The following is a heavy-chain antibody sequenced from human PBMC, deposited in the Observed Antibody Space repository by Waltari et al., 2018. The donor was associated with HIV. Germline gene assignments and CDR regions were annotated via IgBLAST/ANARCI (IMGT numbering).Heavy chain of an antibody. V-gene: IGHV3-23*01. CDR2: ISGSGGST. CDR1: GFTFSSHA. CDR3: ARVRGGGNQDYWHFYNMDV. Sequence: EVQLLESGGGLVQPGGSLRLSCAASGFTFSSHAMTWVRQAQGKGLEWVSGISGSGGSTYYADSVKGRFTFSWDKPKNTLFLQMNNLRVDDTAVYHCARVRGGGNQDYWHFYNMDVWGQGTTVAVSS. D-gene: IGHD2-15*01. J-gene: IGHJ6*02.